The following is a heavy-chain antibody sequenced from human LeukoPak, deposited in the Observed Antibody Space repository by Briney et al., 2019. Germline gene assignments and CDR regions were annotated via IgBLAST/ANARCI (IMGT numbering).Heavy chain of an antibody. Sequence: GRSLRLSCAASGFTFSNYGIHWVRQAPGKGLEWVAVISYDGSNKYYADSVKGRFTISRDNSKNTLYLQMNSLRAEDTAVYYCAKTPRYCSSTSCYIINGMDVWGQGTTVTVSS. V-gene: IGHV3-30*18. J-gene: IGHJ6*02. D-gene: IGHD2-2*02. CDR2: ISYDGSNK. CDR3: AKTPRYCSSTSCYIINGMDV. CDR1: GFTFSNYG.